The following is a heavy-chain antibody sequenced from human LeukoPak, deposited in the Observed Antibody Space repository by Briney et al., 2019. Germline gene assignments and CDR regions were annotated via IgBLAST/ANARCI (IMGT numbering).Heavy chain of an antibody. D-gene: IGHD6-13*01. CDR3: AKDRYSSSSTFTVNPFDY. CDR2: IRYDGRDS. J-gene: IGHJ4*02. CDR1: GFAFSSYA. V-gene: IGHV3-30*02. Sequence: HPGGSLRLSCAASGFAFSSYAMHWVRQAPGKGLEWLAFIRYDGRDSYYAASVKGRFTISRDNSQNTLDLQMNSLRLEDTAMYYRAKDRYSSSSTFTVNPFDYWGQGILVTVSS.